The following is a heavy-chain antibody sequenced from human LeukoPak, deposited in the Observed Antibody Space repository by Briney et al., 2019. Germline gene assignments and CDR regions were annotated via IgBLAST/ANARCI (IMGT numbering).Heavy chain of an antibody. Sequence: GRSLRLSCAASGFTFSSSAMHWVRQAPGRGLEWVAIVSYDGSNKYYAESVKGRFTISRDNSKNTLYLQMNSLRVGDAAVYYCARDKIQLWSGDYYYGMDVWGQGTTVTVSS. J-gene: IGHJ6*02. CDR1: GFTFSSSA. CDR3: ARDKIQLWSGDYYYGMDV. CDR2: VSYDGSNK. V-gene: IGHV3-30*04. D-gene: IGHD5-18*01.